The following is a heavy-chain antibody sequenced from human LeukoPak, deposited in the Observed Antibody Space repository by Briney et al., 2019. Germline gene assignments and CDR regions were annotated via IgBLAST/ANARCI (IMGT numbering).Heavy chain of an antibody. D-gene: IGHD4-23*01. CDR3: ATTVGTTVVTPDAFDI. J-gene: IGHJ3*02. CDR1: GDTFSNYI. V-gene: IGHV1-69*05. CDR2: IIPIFGAG. Sequence: SVKVSCKASGDTFSNYIVTWVRQAPGQGLEWMGGIIPIFGAGNYAQKFQGRVTITTDESRNTAYMELSSLRSEDTAVYYCATTVGTTVVTPDAFDIWGQGTMVTVSS.